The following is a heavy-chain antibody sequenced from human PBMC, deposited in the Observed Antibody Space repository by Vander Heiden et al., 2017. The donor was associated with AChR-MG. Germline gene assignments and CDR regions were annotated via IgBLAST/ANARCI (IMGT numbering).Heavy chain of an antibody. CDR3: ARGPQGSTYWYFDL. Sequence: QVPLVESVGRVVQPGRSLRLSCASSGFTFGRSGMTWVRQAQGKGLEWVAIIWYEGSNQHYADSVKGRFTVSRDNSKKTLYLQMNSLRAEDTAVYYCARGPQGSTYWYFDLWGRGTLVTVSS. CDR1: GFTFGRSG. J-gene: IGHJ2*01. V-gene: IGHV3-33*07. CDR2: IWYEGSNQ.